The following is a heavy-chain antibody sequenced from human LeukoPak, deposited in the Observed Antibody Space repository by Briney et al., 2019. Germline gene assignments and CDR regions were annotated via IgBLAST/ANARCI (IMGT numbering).Heavy chain of an antibody. CDR1: GFTFSSYG. D-gene: IGHD5-24*01. CDR2: MSYDGSNK. V-gene: IGHV3-30*18. J-gene: IGHJ3*02. CDR3: TKDQGRDGYNYVAFDI. Sequence: GGSLRLSFAASGFTFSSYGMHWVRQAPGKGLEWVAVMSYDGSNKYYADSVKGRFSISRDNSKNTLYLQMNSLRAEDTAVYYCTKDQGRDGYNYVAFDIWGQGTMVTVSS.